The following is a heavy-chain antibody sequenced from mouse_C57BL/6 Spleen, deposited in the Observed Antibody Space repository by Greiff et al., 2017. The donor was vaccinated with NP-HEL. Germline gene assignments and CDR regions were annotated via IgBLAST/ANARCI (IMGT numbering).Heavy chain of an antibody. CDR1: GFTFSDYY. CDR3: ARGGGSSYDAMDY. Sequence: EVMLVESEGGLVQPGSSMKLSCTASGFTFSDYYMAWVRQVPEKGLEWVANINYDGSSTYYLDSLKSRFIISRDNAKNILYLQMSSLKSEDTATYYCARGGGSSYDAMDYWGQGTSVTVSS. J-gene: IGHJ4*01. CDR2: INYDGSST. D-gene: IGHD1-1*01. V-gene: IGHV5-16*01.